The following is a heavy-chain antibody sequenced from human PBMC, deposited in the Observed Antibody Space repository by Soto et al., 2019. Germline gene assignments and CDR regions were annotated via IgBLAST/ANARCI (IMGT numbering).Heavy chain of an antibody. Sequence: PGESLKISCKGSGYSFTNHWIGWVRQMPGKGLEWMGIIYPGDSDTRYSPSFQGQVTISADKSISTAYLQWSSLKASDSAMYYCARRRGGGSRGMDVWGQGTTVTVSS. D-gene: IGHD3-10*01. V-gene: IGHV5-51*01. J-gene: IGHJ6*02. CDR1: GYSFTNHW. CDR3: ARRRGGGSRGMDV. CDR2: IYPGDSDT.